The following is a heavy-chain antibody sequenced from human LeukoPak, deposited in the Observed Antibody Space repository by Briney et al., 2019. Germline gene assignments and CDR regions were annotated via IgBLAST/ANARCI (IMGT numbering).Heavy chain of an antibody. V-gene: IGHV3-33*01. CDR2: IWYDGTNK. D-gene: IGHD1-1*01. CDR1: GFNFSTYG. J-gene: IGHJ5*02. CDR3: AAAWKEGRLDP. Sequence: GRSLRLSCAASGFNFSTYGMHWVRQAPGKGLEWVAVIWYDGTNKYYTDSVKGRFTISRDTSKNTLFLQMNRLRVEDTAVYYCAAAWKEGRLDPWGQGTLVTVSS.